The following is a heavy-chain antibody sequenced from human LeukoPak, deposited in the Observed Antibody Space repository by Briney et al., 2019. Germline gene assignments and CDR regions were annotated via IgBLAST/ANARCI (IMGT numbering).Heavy chain of an antibody. CDR3: ARESRPAYYYGSGSKRAYFDY. V-gene: IGHV1-2*02. CDR1: GYTFTSYY. D-gene: IGHD3-10*01. CDR2: INPNSGGT. J-gene: IGHJ4*02. Sequence: GASVKVSCKASGYTFTSYYMHWVRQAPGQGLEWMGWINPNSGGTNYAQKFQGRVTMTRDTSISTAYMELSRLRSDDTAVYYCARESRPAYYYGSGSKRAYFDYWGQGTLVTVSS.